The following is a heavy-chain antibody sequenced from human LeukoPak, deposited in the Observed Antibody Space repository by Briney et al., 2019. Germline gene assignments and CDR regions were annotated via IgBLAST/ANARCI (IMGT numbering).Heavy chain of an antibody. CDR3: ARELVSSGTGYFDL. D-gene: IGHD3-10*01. CDR1: GFTYGNFG. J-gene: IGHJ2*01. V-gene: IGHV3-23*01. CDR2: ITGSTTWT. Sequence: GGSLRLSCEASGFTYGNFGMTWVRQAPGKGLQWVSGITGSTTWTYYAASVKGRFTVSRDNSQDTLRLQMNSLRADDTALYYCARELVSSGTGYFDLWGRGTLVTVSS.